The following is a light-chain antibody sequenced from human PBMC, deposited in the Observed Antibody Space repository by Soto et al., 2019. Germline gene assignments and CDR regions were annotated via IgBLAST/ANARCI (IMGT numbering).Light chain of an antibody. J-gene: IGKJ1*01. CDR2: AAS. CDR3: QQYYSYSWT. CDR1: QSISSW. Sequence: DIQMTQYPSTLSASVGDRVTITFRASQSISSWLAWYQQKPGKAPKLLIYAASTLQSGVPSRFSGSGSGTDFTLTISCLQSEDFATYYCQQYYSYSWTFGQGTKVDI. V-gene: IGKV1-5*01.